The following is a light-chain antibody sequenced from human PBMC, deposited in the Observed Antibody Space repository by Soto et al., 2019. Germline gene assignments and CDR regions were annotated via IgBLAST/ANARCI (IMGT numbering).Light chain of an antibody. CDR3: QQYGSSGT. J-gene: IGKJ1*01. Sequence: ENVLTQSAGTLSLTPGERATLSCRASQSVSHTYLAWYQQKPGQAPRPLIYGASNRPTGIPDRFSGSGSGTDFTLTISRLEPEDLAVYYCQQYGSSGTFGQGTKVDI. V-gene: IGKV3-20*01. CDR1: QSVSHTY. CDR2: GAS.